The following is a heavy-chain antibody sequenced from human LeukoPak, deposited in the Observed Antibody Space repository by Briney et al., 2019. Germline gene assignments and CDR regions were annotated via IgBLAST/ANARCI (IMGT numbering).Heavy chain of an antibody. CDR2: VIRDGSET. J-gene: IGHJ6*02. V-gene: IGHV3-7*03. CDR1: GFALSSHW. Sequence: GGSLRLSCAASGFALSSHWMTWVRQVPGRGPEWVANVIRDGSETHYLDSVKGRFTISKDNAKNSLYLQMNSLRAEDTALYHCARNNGMDVWGQGTTVIVSS. CDR3: ARNNGMDV.